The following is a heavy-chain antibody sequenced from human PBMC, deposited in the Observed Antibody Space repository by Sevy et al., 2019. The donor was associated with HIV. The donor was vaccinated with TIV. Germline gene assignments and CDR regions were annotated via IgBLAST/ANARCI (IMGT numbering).Heavy chain of an antibody. V-gene: IGHV1-69*06. D-gene: IGHD3-22*01. CDR2: IIAMFGTT. J-gene: IGHJ3*02. Sequence: ASVKVSCKASGGTFSSFALSWVRQAPGQGLEWMGGIIAMFGTTKYAQKFQGRVTISADKSTSTAYTELSSLRSEDTAVYYCARSLPTMIVVVDAFDIWGQGTMVTVSS. CDR3: ARSLPTMIVVVDAFDI. CDR1: GGTFSSFA.